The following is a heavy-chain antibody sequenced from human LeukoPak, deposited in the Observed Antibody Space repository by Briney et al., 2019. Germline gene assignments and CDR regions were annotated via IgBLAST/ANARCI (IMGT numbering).Heavy chain of an antibody. V-gene: IGHV3-21*01. CDR1: GFTYSSYS. J-gene: IGHJ3*02. Sequence: GGSLRISCAASGFTYSSYSMNWVRQALGKGMEWVSSISSSSSYIYYADSVKGRFTISRDNAKNSLYLQMNSLRAEDTAVYYCARYCSSTSCYSDAFDIWGQGTMVTVSS. CDR2: ISSSSSYI. D-gene: IGHD2-2*01. CDR3: ARYCSSTSCYSDAFDI.